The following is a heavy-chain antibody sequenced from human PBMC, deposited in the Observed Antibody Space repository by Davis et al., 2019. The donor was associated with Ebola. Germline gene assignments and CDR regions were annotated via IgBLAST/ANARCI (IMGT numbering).Heavy chain of an antibody. J-gene: IGHJ4*02. CDR2: IYYSGST. Sequence: PSETLSLTCTVSGGSISSSSYYWGWIRQPPGKGLEWIGSIYYSGSTYYNPSLKSRVSISVDTSKNQFSLKLSSVTAADTAVYYCARQGQIYGDYGFDYWGQGTLVTVSS. CDR3: ARQGQIYGDYGFDY. D-gene: IGHD4-17*01. V-gene: IGHV4-39*01. CDR1: GGSISSSSYY.